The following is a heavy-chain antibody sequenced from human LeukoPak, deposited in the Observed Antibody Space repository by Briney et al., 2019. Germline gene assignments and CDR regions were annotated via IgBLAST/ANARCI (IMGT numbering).Heavy chain of an antibody. CDR1: GGSFSGYY. D-gene: IGHD6-13*01. CDR2: INHSGST. J-gene: IGHJ4*02. V-gene: IGHV4-34*01. CDR3: ALSAAAGTGY. Sequence: SKTLSLTCAVYGGSFSGYYWSWIRQPPGKGLEWIGEINHSGSTNYNPSLKSRVTISGDTSKNQFSLKLSSVTAADTAVYYCALSAAAGTGYWGQGTLVTVSS.